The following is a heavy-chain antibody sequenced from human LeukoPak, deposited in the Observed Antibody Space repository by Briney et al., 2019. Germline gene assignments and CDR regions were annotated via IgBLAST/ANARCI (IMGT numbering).Heavy chain of an antibody. CDR2: ISYDGSNK. J-gene: IGHJ4*02. CDR1: GFTSSSYA. D-gene: IGHD6-13*01. Sequence: GRSLRLSCAASGFTSSSYAMHWVRQAPGKGLEWVAVISYDGSNKYYADSVKGRFTISRDNSKNTLYLQMNSLRAEDTAVYYCARSDSSSWYSLHDYWGQGTLVTVSS. V-gene: IGHV3-30-3*01. CDR3: ARSDSSSWYSLHDY.